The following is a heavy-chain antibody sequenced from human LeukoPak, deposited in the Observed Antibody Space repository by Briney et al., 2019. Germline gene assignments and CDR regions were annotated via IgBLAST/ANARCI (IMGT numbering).Heavy chain of an antibody. CDR3: ARSKGYCSSTSCYPWFDP. CDR2: INPNSGGT. D-gene: IGHD2-2*01. CDR1: GYTFTGYY. J-gene: IGHJ5*02. Sequence: ASVKVSCKASGYTFTGYYMHWVRQAPGQGLEWMGWINPNSGGTNYAQKFQGRVTTTRDTSISTAYMELSRLRSDDTAVYYCARSKGYCSSTSCYPWFDPWGQGTLVTVSS. V-gene: IGHV1-2*02.